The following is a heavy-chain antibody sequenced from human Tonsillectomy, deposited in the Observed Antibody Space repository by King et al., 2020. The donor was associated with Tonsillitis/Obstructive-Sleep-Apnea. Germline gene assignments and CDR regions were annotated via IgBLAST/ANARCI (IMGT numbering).Heavy chain of an antibody. D-gene: IGHD3-3*01. CDR2: IYPGDSDT. CDR3: ARHSYDGEAFDI. Sequence: QLVQSGAEVKKPGESLKISCKASGYSFTRHWIGWVRQMPGKGLEWMGIIYPGDSDTRYSPSFQGQVTISADKSISTTYLQWGSLRASDTAIYYCARHSYDGEAFDIWGQGTMVTVSS. V-gene: IGHV5-51*01. CDR1: GYSFTRHW. J-gene: IGHJ3*02.